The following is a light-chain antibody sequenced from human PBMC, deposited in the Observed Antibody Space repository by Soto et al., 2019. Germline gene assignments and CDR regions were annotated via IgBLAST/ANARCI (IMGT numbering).Light chain of an antibody. CDR2: DAS. CDR3: QQYEGNPT. CDR1: QTIDRW. J-gene: IGKJ1*01. V-gene: IGKV1-5*01. Sequence: DIQLTQSPSTLSASIGDIVVITCRASQTIDRWLAWYQQRPGLAPRLLIYDASTLESGVPSRFSGSGSETEFTLTFCSLKPDDFATYHCQQYEGNPTFGQGTTVEVK.